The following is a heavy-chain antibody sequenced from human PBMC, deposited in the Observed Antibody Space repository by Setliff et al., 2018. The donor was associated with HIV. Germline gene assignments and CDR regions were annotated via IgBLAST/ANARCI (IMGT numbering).Heavy chain of an antibody. V-gene: IGHV4-31*03. CDR3: ARSGSSSPYYFDY. CDR2: IYYSGST. Sequence: PSETLSLTCTVSNGSISGYYWSWIRQYPGKGLEWIGYIYYSGSTYYNPSLKSRITISVDTSKNQFSLRLSSVTAADTAVYYCARSGSSSPYYFDYWGQGTLVTVSS. CDR1: NGSISGYY. J-gene: IGHJ4*02. D-gene: IGHD6-6*01.